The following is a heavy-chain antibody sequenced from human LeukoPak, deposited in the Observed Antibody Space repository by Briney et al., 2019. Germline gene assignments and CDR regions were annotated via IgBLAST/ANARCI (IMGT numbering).Heavy chain of an antibody. CDR3: AREGRYFDWLLFDY. CDR1: GYTFTSYA. J-gene: IGHJ4*02. V-gene: IGHV1-3*01. D-gene: IGHD3-9*01. CDR2: INAGNGNT. Sequence: ASVKVSCKASGYTFTSYAMHWVRQAPGQRLEWMGWINAGNGNTKYSQKFQGRVTITGDTSASTAYMELSSLRSEDTAVYYCAREGRYFDWLLFDYWGQGTLVTVSS.